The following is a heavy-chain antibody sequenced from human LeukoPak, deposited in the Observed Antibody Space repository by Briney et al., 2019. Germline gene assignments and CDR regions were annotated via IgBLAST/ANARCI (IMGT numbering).Heavy chain of an antibody. D-gene: IGHD2-2*01. CDR2: IKQDGSEK. CDR3: ARDAYCSSASCPIPYYYMDV. V-gene: IGHV3-7*01. Sequence: GGSLRLSCAASGFTFSSYWMSWVRQAPGKGLEWVANIKQDGSEKYYVDSVMGRFTISRDNAKNSLYLQMSSLGAEDTAVYYCARDAYCSSASCPIPYYYMDVWGKGSTVTVSS. CDR1: GFTFSSYW. J-gene: IGHJ6*03.